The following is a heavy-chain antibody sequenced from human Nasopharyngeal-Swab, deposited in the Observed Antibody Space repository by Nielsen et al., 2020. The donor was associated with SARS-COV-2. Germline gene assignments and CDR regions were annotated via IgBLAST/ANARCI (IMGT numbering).Heavy chain of an antibody. J-gene: IGHJ4*02. CDR2: NSSSVSYI. V-gene: IGHV3-21*06. D-gene: IGHD6-19*01. CDR3: ARLLSAWGRRDFDY. CDR1: GFTFSTYS. Sequence: GESLKISCAASGFTFSTYSMIWVRQAPAKGLEWVSWNSSSVSYIYYADSVKGRFTISRDNAKNALYLQMSSLRAEDTAVYYCARLLSAWGRRDFDYWGQGTLVTVSS.